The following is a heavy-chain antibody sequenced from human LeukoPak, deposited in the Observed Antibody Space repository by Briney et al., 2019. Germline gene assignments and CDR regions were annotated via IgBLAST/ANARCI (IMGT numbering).Heavy chain of an antibody. Sequence: SETLSLTCTVSGGSISSYYWSWIRQPAGKGLEWIGRIYTSGSTIYNPSLKSRVTMSVDTSKNQFSLKLSSVTAADTAVYYCARGGYYESSGYYEYFQHWGQGTLVTVSS. CDR2: IYTSGST. J-gene: IGHJ1*01. D-gene: IGHD3-22*01. V-gene: IGHV4-4*07. CDR3: ARGGYYESSGYYEYFQH. CDR1: GGSISSYY.